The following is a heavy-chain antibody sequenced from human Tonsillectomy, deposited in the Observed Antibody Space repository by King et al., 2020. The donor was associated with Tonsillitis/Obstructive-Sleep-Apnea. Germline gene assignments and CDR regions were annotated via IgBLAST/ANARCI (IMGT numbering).Heavy chain of an antibody. CDR2: ISAYNGNT. V-gene: IGHV1-18*01. D-gene: IGHD2-2*01. Sequence: QLVQSGAEVKKPGASVKVSCKASGYTFTSYGISWVRQAPGQGLEWVGWISAYNGNTNYAQKLQGRVTMTTDTSTSTAYMELRSLRSDDTAVYYCARVVVVVPAAISYYYYYMDVWGKGTTVTVSS. J-gene: IGHJ6*03. CDR1: GYTFTSYG. CDR3: ARVVVVVPAAISYYYYYMDV.